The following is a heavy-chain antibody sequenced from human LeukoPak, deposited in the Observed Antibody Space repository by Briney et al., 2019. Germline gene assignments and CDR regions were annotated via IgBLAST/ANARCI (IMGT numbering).Heavy chain of an antibody. Sequence: GGSLRLSCVASGFIFKSYAMNWVRQAPGKGLEWVSGISGFGGSTYYAASVKGRFTISRDNSGDTSFLHLDNLRVEDTAMYYCARRGGSSWSSFDYWGQGSLVTVSS. J-gene: IGHJ4*02. CDR2: ISGFGGST. D-gene: IGHD6-13*01. CDR1: GFIFKSYA. CDR3: ARRGGSSWSSFDY. V-gene: IGHV3-23*01.